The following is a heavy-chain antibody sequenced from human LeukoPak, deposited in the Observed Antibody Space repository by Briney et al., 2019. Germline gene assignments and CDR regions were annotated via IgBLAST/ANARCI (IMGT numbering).Heavy chain of an antibody. CDR1: GGSISSYY. CDR2: IYTSGST. Sequence: SETLSLTCTVSGGSISSYYWSWIRQPAGKGLEWIGRIYTSGSTNYNPSLKSRVTMSVDTSKNQFSLKLSSVTAADTAVYYCARDQQLRYFDWSSTDYYYYGMDVWGQGTTVTVSS. J-gene: IGHJ6*02. CDR3: ARDQQLRYFDWSSTDYYYYGMDV. D-gene: IGHD3-9*01. V-gene: IGHV4-4*07.